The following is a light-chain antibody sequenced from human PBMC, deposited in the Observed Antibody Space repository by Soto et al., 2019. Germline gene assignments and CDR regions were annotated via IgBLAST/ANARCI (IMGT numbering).Light chain of an antibody. CDR2: GAS. J-gene: IGKJ2*01. V-gene: IGKV3-20*01. CDR3: QQYGRSPPFT. Sequence: SVLTQSPGTLSLSPGERATLSCRASQSVSSTYIAWYQQNPGRAPRLLIYGASSRATGIPDRFSGSGSGTDFTLTISRLEPEDFAVYFCQQYGRSPPFTFGQGTKVDI. CDR1: QSVSSTY.